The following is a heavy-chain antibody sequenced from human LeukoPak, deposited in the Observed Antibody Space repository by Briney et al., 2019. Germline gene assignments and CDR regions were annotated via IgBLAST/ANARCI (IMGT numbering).Heavy chain of an antibody. CDR2: ISASDTST. J-gene: IGHJ4*02. Sequence: GGSLRLSCAASGFTFSTFAMSWVRQAPGKGLEWVSAISASDTSTYYADSVKGRFTSSRDNSKNTLYLQMNSLRAEDTAVYYCAKARATIYYFDCWGQGTLVTVSS. V-gene: IGHV3-23*01. CDR1: GFTFSTFA. CDR3: AKARATIYYFDC. D-gene: IGHD5-12*01.